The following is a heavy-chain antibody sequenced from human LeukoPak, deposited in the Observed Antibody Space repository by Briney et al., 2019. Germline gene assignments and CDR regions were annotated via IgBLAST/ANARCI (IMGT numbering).Heavy chain of an antibody. Sequence: PSETLSLTCTVSGGSISSSSYYWGWIRQPPGKGLEWIGSIYYSGSTYYNPSLKSRVTISVDTSENQFSLKLSSVTAADTAVYYCARASSSWPYYYYYMDVWGKGTTVTVSS. CDR2: IYYSGST. CDR1: GGSISSSSYY. CDR3: ARASSSWPYYYYYMDV. J-gene: IGHJ6*03. D-gene: IGHD6-13*01. V-gene: IGHV4-39*07.